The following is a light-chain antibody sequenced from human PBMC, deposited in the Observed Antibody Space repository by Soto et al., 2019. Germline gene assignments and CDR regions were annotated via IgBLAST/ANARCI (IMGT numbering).Light chain of an antibody. CDR1: QSISDS. CDR2: EAS. Sequence: DIQMTQSPSTLSASVGDRVTITCRASQSISDSLAWYQQKPGKAPKLRLYEASSLKSGVPSRFSGSRSGTESTLTISSLQPDDFATYYCQQYNGYWTFGQGTKVESK. J-gene: IGKJ1*01. V-gene: IGKV1-5*03. CDR3: QQYNGYWT.